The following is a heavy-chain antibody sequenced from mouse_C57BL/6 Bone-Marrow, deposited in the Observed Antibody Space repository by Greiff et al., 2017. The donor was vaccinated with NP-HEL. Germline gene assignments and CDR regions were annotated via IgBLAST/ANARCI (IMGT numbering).Heavy chain of an antibody. CDR2: IDPETGGT. J-gene: IGHJ2*01. CDR1: GYTFTDYE. CDR3: INYDYPYYFDY. D-gene: IGHD2-4*01. Sequence: QVQLQQSGAELVRPGASVTLSCKASGYTFTDYEMHWVKQTPVHGLEWIGAIDPETGGTAYNQKFKGKAILTADKSSSTAYMELRSLTSEDSAVYYCINYDYPYYFDYWGQGTTLTVSS. V-gene: IGHV1-15*01.